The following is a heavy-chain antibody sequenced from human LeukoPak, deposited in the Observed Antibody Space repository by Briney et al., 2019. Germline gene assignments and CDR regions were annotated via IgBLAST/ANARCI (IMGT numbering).Heavy chain of an antibody. CDR1: GGSISSSSYY. Sequence: SETLSLTCTVSGGSISSSSYYWGWIRQPPGKGLEWIGSIYYSGSTYYNPSLKSRVTISVDTSKTQFSLKLSSVTAADTAVYYSARRYCSGGRCYSDNWFDPWGQGNLVTVSS. CDR2: IYYSGST. V-gene: IGHV4-39*01. J-gene: IGHJ5*02. D-gene: IGHD2-15*01. CDR3: ARRYCSGGRCYSDNWFDP.